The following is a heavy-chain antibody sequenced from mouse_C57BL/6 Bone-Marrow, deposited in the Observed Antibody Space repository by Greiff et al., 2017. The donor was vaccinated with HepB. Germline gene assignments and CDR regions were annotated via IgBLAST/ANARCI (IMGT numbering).Heavy chain of an antibody. CDR2: IHPNSGST. D-gene: IGHD1-1*01. Sequence: VQLQQPGAELVKPGASVKLSCKASGYTFTSYWMHWVKQRPGQGLEWIGMIHPNSGSTNYNEKFKSKATLTVDKSSSTAYMQLSSLTSEDSAVYYSAGDGYYGSSNSAAWFAYWGQGTLVTVSA. V-gene: IGHV1-64*01. J-gene: IGHJ3*01. CDR3: AGDGYYGSSNSAAWFAY. CDR1: GYTFTSYW.